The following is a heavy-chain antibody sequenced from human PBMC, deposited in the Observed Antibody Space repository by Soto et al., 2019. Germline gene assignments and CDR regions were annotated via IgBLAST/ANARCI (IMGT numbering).Heavy chain of an antibody. Sequence: SETLSLTCTVSGGSISSGGYYWSWIRQHPGKGLEWIGYIYYSGSTYYNPSLKSRVTISVDTSKNQFSLKLSSVTAADTAVYYCARDCSSTRTIGPQRAFDIWGQGTMVTVSS. D-gene: IGHD2-2*01. J-gene: IGHJ3*02. V-gene: IGHV4-31*03. CDR1: GGSISSGGYY. CDR2: IYYSGST. CDR3: ARDCSSTRTIGPQRAFDI.